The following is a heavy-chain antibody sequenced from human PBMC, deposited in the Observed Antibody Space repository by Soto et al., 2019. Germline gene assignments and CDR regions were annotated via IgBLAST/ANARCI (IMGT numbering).Heavy chain of an antibody. CDR1: GFTFSNAW. CDR2: IKSKTDGGTT. J-gene: IGHJ2*01. Sequence: EVPLVESGGGLVKPGGSLRLSCAASGFTFSNAWMNWVRQAPGKGLEWVGRIKSKTDGGTTDYAAPVKGRFTISRDDSKNTLYLQMNSLKTEDTAVYYCTTRHYGDYAWYFDLWGRGTLVTVSS. D-gene: IGHD4-17*01. V-gene: IGHV3-15*07. CDR3: TTRHYGDYAWYFDL.